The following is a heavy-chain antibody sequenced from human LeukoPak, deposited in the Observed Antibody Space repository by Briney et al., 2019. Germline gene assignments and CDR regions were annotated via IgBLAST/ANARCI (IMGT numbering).Heavy chain of an antibody. CDR1: GGSISSSSYY. CDR2: IYYSGST. Sequence: SETLSLTCTVSGGSISSSSYYWGWIRQPPGKGLEWIGSIYYSGSTYYNPSLKSRVTISVDTSKNQFSLKLSSVTAADTAVYYCARQAWGGVGYYDSSGQTPTANYFDYWGQGTLVTVSS. J-gene: IGHJ4*02. D-gene: IGHD3-22*01. V-gene: IGHV4-39*01. CDR3: ARQAWGGVGYYDSSGQTPTANYFDY.